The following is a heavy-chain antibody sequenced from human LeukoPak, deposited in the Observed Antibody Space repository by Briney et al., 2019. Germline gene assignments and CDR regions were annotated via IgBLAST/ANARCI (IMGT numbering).Heavy chain of an antibody. J-gene: IGHJ4*02. CDR3: ARDPPDYYDSSGFCFDY. CDR1: GFTFSDYY. Sequence: GGSLRLSCAASGFTFSDYYMSWIRQAPGKGLEWVSYISSSGSTIYYADSVKGRFTISSDNAKNSLYLQMNSLRAEDTAVYYCARDPPDYYDSSGFCFDYWGQGTLVTVSS. V-gene: IGHV3-11*04. CDR2: ISSSGSTI. D-gene: IGHD3-22*01.